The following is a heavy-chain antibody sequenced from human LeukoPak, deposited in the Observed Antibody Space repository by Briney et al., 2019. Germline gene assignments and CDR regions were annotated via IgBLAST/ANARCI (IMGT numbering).Heavy chain of an antibody. J-gene: IGHJ4*02. D-gene: IGHD6-19*01. V-gene: IGHV1-18*01. CDR1: GYMFTSYG. CDR2: VSPYDGRT. CDR3: AKDLGSGSGWYGYGY. Sequence: ASVKVSCKASGYMFTSYGISWVRQAPGQGLEWMGWVSPYDGRTNYAQKLQGRVTMTTDTSTSTAYMELRSLRSDDTAVYYCAKDLGSGSGWYGYGYWGQGTLVTVSS.